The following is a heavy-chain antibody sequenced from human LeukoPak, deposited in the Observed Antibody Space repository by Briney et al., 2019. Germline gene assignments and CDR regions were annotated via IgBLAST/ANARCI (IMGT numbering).Heavy chain of an antibody. D-gene: IGHD6-13*01. CDR2: INPNSGGT. Sequence: ASVKVSCKASGYTFTGYYMHWVRQAPGQGLEWMGWINPNSGGTNYEQKFQGRVTMTRDTSISTAYMELSRLRSDDTAVYYCARDEGGQLVPPFFDYWGQGTLVTVSS. J-gene: IGHJ4*02. CDR3: ARDEGGQLVPPFFDY. CDR1: GYTFTGYY. V-gene: IGHV1-2*02.